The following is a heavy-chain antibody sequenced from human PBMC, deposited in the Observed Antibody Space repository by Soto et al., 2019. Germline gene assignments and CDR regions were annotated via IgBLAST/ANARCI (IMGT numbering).Heavy chain of an antibody. CDR1: GFTFSSYS. V-gene: IGHV3-48*04. Sequence: PGGSLRLSCAASGFTFSSYSMNWVRQAPGKGLEWVSSISSSGSTIYYADSVKGRFTISRDNAKNSLYLQMNSLRAEDTAVYYCARDLPSLNYGGIVNYFDYWGQGTLVTVSS. CDR2: ISSSGSTI. CDR3: ARDLPSLNYGGIVNYFDY. D-gene: IGHD4-17*01. J-gene: IGHJ4*02.